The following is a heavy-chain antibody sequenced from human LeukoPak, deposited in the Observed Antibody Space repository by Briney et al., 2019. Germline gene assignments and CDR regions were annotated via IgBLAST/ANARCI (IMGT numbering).Heavy chain of an antibody. Sequence: SETLSLTCTVSGGSISSYYWSWIRQPPGKGLEWIGYIYYSGSTTYNPSLKSRVTISVDTSKNQFSLKLSSVTAADTAVYYCARLACSGGSCYADYWGQGTLVTVSS. CDR3: ARLACSGGSCYADY. J-gene: IGHJ4*02. V-gene: IGHV4-59*08. D-gene: IGHD2-15*01. CDR2: IYYSGST. CDR1: GGSISSYY.